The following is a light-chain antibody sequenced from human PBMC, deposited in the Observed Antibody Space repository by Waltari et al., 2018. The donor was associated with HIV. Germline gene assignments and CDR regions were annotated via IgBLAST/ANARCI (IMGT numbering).Light chain of an antibody. Sequence: DIVLTQSPATLSVSPGEGATLSCRASQSVGSNLAWYQQKPGQAPRLLIDGASTRATGTPARFSGSGSGTESTLTISSLQSEDFAVYYCQQYSNWPPGPLTFGGGTKVEIK. CDR3: QQYSNWPPGPLT. CDR2: GAS. V-gene: IGKV3-15*01. J-gene: IGKJ4*01. CDR1: QSVGSN.